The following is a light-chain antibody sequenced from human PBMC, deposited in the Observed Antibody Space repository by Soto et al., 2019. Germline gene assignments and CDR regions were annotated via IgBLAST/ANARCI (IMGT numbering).Light chain of an antibody. CDR2: GAS. Sequence: EIVMTQSPATLSVSPGERATLSCRASQSVSSNLAWYQQKPGQAPRLLIYGASTRATGIPARFSGSGSGTEFTFTFISLQSEDFAVYYCQQYNNWPLTFGGGTKVDIK. V-gene: IGKV3-15*01. CDR1: QSVSSN. J-gene: IGKJ4*01. CDR3: QQYNNWPLT.